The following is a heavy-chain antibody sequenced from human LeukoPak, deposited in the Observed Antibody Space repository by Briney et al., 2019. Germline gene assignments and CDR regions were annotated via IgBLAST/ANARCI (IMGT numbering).Heavy chain of an antibody. CDR3: ARTQGDYDSSGEFDY. D-gene: IGHD3-22*01. Sequence: ASVKVSCKASGYTFTGYYMHWVRQAPGQGLEWMGRINPNSGGTNYAQKFQGRVTMTRDTSISTAYMELSRLRSEDTAVYYCARTQGDYDSSGEFDYWGQGTLVTVSS. CDR1: GYTFTGYY. J-gene: IGHJ4*02. V-gene: IGHV1-2*06. CDR2: INPNSGGT.